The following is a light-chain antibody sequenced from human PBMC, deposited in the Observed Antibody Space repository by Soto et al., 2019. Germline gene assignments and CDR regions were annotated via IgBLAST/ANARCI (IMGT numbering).Light chain of an antibody. CDR2: GAS. CDR3: QQYNIWPPLT. Sequence: EVELTQSPDILSVSPGETATLSCRASQSVRSNLAWYQQKPGQAPRLLIYGASTRATGIPARFSGSGSGREFTLTISSLQSEDFGLYYWQQYNIWPPLTFGGGTKVEIK. V-gene: IGKV3-15*01. CDR1: QSVRSN. J-gene: IGKJ4*01.